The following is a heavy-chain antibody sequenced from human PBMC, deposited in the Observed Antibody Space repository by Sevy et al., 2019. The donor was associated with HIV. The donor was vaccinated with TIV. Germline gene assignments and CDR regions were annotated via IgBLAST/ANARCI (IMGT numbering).Heavy chain of an antibody. V-gene: IGHV3-23*01. CDR3: LGIFRDLFDY. CDR1: GFTFSSYA. D-gene: IGHD7-27*01. CDR2: ISGSGGST. Sequence: GGSLRLSCAASGFTFSSYAMSWVRQAPGKGLEWVSDISGSGGSTYYADSVKGRFTISRDNSKNTLYLQMNSLRAEDTAVYYCLGIFRDLFDYWGQGTLVTASS. J-gene: IGHJ4*02.